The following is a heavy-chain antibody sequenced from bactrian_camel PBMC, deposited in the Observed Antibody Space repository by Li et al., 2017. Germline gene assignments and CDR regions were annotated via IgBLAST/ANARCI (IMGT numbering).Heavy chain of an antibody. D-gene: IGHD6*01. J-gene: IGHJ4*01. Sequence: HVQLVESGGGLVQPGGSLRLSCAASGYTASRYCMAWFRQAPGKEREAVATIDGFGWTTYADSVKGRFTISQDNAKNTLFLQMNSLTPEDTAMYYCAADYGGTDYGGSTFPAHPVFCTSRVEYWGQGTQVTVS. CDR3: AADYGGTDYGGSTFPAHPVFCTSRVEY. CDR1: GYTASRYC. CDR2: IDGFGWT. V-gene: IGHV3S26*01.